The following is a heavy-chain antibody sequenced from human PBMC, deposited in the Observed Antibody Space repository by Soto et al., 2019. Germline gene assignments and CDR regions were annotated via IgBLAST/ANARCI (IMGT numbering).Heavy chain of an antibody. CDR1: GGSISSSSYY. D-gene: IGHD3-3*02. CDR3: ASPKIAFYNWFDP. V-gene: IGHV4-39*01. Sequence: QLQLQESGPGLVKPSETLSLTCTVSGGSISSSSYYWGWIRQPPGKGLEWIGSIYYSGSTYYNPSLNIRVTISVDTSKNQFSLKLISVTAADTAVYYCASPKIAFYNWFDPWGQGTLVTVSS. J-gene: IGHJ5*02. CDR2: IYYSGST.